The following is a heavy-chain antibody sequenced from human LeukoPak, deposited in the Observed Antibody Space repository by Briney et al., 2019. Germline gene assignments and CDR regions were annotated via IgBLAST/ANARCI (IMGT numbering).Heavy chain of an antibody. CDR1: GFTFSNAW. CDR3: TTDSSGSLYYYYYMDV. V-gene: IGHV3-15*01. Sequence: PWGSLRLSCAASGFTFSNAWVTWVRQAPGKGLEWVGRIKSKRDGGTTDYAAPVKGRFTISRDDSKNTLYLQVTSLKTEDTAVYYCTTDSSGSLYYYYYMDVWGKGTTVSVSS. D-gene: IGHD3-22*01. CDR2: IKSKRDGGTT. J-gene: IGHJ6*03.